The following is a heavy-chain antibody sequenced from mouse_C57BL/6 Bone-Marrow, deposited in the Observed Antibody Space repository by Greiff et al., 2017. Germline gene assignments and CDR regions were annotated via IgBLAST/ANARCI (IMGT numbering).Heavy chain of an antibody. J-gene: IGHJ2*01. V-gene: IGHV1-81*01. CDR3: AREVTGTLDY. Sequence: VQRVESGAELARPGASVKLSCKASGYTFTSYGISWVQQRTGQGLEWIGEICPRSGNTYYTDKINGKATPTADKSYSTSYNELRSLTTEDSAVYFCAREVTGTLDYWGQGTTLTVSS. CDR2: ICPRSGNT. D-gene: IGHD2-1*01. CDR1: GYTFTSYG.